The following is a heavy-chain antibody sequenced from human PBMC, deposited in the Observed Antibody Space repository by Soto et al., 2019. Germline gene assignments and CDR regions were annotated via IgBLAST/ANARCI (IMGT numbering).Heavy chain of an antibody. CDR3: ARGYRGGYYYAMDV. Sequence: QVQLVQSGAEVKKPGSSVRVSCQASGGTFTTYAFNWVRQAPGQGLEWMGGIIPMYNKPNYAPNFLGRVTISADPSTSTAYMELTTLRSEDTAVYFCARGYRGGYYYAMDVWGQGTTVTVSS. CDR1: GGTFTTYA. J-gene: IGHJ6*02. CDR2: IIPMYNKP. D-gene: IGHD4-4*01. V-gene: IGHV1-69*01.